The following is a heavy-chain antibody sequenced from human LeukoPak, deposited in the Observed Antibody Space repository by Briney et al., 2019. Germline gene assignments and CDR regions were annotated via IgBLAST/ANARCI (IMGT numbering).Heavy chain of an antibody. CDR3: ARDHMVRDDAFDI. D-gene: IGHD3-10*01. J-gene: IGHJ3*02. V-gene: IGHV3-74*01. CDR2: INSDGSST. Sequence: PGGSLRLSCAASGFTFSSYWMHWVRQAPGKGLVWVSRINSDGSSTSYADSVKGRFTISRDNAKNSLYLQMNSLRAEDTAVYYCARDHMVRDDAFDIWGQGTMVTVSS. CDR1: GFTFSSYW.